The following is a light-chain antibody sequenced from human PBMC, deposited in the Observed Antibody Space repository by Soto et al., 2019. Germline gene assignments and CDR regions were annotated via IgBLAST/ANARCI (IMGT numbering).Light chain of an antibody. CDR3: QQYGSSPT. V-gene: IGKV3-20*01. Sequence: EIVLTQSPGTLYLSPGERVTLSCRASQSLSSGYLAWYQQKFGQAPRLLIYDASRRATGIPERFSGSGSGTDFTLTINRLEPEDFAVYYCQQYGSSPTFGLGTKVDIK. CDR2: DAS. J-gene: IGKJ1*01. CDR1: QSLSSGY.